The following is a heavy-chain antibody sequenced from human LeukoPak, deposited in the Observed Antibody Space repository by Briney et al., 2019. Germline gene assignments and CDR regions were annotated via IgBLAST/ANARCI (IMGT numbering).Heavy chain of an antibody. D-gene: IGHD2-8*01. J-gene: IGHJ4*02. CDR3: AKDPVLMVYAIQNSVDY. CDR1: GFTFSSYA. V-gene: IGHV3-23*01. CDR2: ISGSGGST. Sequence: GGSLRLSCAASGFTFSSYAMSWVRQAPGKGLEWVSAISGSGGSTYYADSVKGRFTISRDNSKNTLYLQMNSLRAEDTAVYYCAKDPVLMVYAIQNSVDYWGQGTLVTVSS.